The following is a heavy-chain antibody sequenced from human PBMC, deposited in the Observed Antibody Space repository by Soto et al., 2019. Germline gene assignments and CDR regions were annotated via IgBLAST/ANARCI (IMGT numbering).Heavy chain of an antibody. CDR3: ARRQAARIGY. CDR1: GYSFTSYW. J-gene: IGHJ4*02. V-gene: IGHV5-51*01. D-gene: IGHD6-6*01. Sequence: GDPLKISCKGSGYSFTSYWIGWVRQMPGKGLEWMGIIYPGDSDTRYSPSFQGQVTISAEKPISTAYLQWSSLKASDTATYYGARRQAARIGYWGQGTLVTVSS. CDR2: IYPGDSDT.